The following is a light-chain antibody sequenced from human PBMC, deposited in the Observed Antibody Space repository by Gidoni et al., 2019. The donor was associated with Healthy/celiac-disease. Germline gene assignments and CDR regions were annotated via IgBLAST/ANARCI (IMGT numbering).Light chain of an antibody. CDR2: DAS. J-gene: IGKJ4*01. V-gene: IGKV1-33*01. CDR1: QDISNY. CDR3: QQYDNLPLT. Sequence: DIQMTQSPSSLSASVGDRVTITCQASQDISNYLTWYQQKPGKAPKRLIYDASNLETGGPSRFSGSGSGTDFTFTISSLQPEDIATYYCQQYDNLPLTFGGGTKVEIK.